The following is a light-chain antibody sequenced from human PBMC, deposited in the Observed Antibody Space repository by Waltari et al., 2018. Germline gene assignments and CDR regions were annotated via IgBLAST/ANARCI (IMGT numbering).Light chain of an antibody. Sequence: SYVLTQPPSVSVAPGKTARITAGGNNIGSKSGQWYQQKPGQAPVLVVYDDSDRPSGIPERFSGSNSGNTATLTISRVEAGDEADYYCQVWDSSSDHVVFGGGTKLTVL. J-gene: IGLJ2*01. CDR3: QVWDSSSDHVV. V-gene: IGLV3-21*03. CDR1: NIGSKS. CDR2: DDS.